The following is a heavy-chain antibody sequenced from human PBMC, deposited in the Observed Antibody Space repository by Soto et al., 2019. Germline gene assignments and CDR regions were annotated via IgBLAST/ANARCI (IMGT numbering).Heavy chain of an antibody. CDR2: IWYDGSNK. V-gene: IGHV3-33*01. Sequence: QVQLVEAGGGVAQPGRSLRLSCAASGFTFSSYGTHWVRQAPGKGLEWVAVIWYDGSNKYYADSVKGRFTISRENSKNTLNLQMNSLRAEDTAVYYCARAGLRYFEDYYGMDVWGQGTTVTVSS. J-gene: IGHJ6*02. D-gene: IGHD3-9*01. CDR3: ARAGLRYFEDYYGMDV. CDR1: GFTFSSYG.